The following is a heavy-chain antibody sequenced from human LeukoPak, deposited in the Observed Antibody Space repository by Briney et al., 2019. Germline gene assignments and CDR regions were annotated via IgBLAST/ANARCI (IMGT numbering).Heavy chain of an antibody. J-gene: IGHJ4*02. CDR3: VRGRETFDY. V-gene: IGHV3-21*01. CDR1: GFTFSSYS. Sequence: GGSLRLSCAASGFTFSSYSMNWVRQAPGKGLEWVSSISSSSTYISYADSVKGRFTISRDNAKNSLYLQMNSLGAEDTAVYYCVRGRETFDYWGQGTLVTVSS. CDR2: ISSSSTYI. D-gene: IGHD5-24*01.